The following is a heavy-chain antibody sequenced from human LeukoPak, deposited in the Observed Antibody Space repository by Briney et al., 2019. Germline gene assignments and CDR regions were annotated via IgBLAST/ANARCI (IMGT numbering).Heavy chain of an antibody. Sequence: GESLKISCKGSGYSFTSYWIGSVRQMPGKGLECMGIIYPGDSDTRYSPSFQGQVTISADKSTNTAYLQWSSLKASDTAMYYCARGRGYTYGSFDYWGQGTLVTVSS. CDR2: IYPGDSDT. D-gene: IGHD5-18*01. V-gene: IGHV5-51*01. CDR3: ARGRGYTYGSFDY. CDR1: GYSFTSYW. J-gene: IGHJ4*02.